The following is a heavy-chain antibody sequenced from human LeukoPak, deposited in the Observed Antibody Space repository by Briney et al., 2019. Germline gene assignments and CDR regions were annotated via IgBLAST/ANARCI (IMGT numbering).Heavy chain of an antibody. V-gene: IGHV4-4*09. CDR2: IHMTGRT. CDR1: GVSFSSFQ. CDR3: ATSYDAKAAPFDL. Sequence: SETLSLTCSVSGVSFSSFQWSWIRQSPVKGLEWIGNIHMTGRTDYNPSLKSRVTISKDTSKSQFSLLLTSVTVADTAIYFCATSYDAKAAPFDLLGQGILVTVST. J-gene: IGHJ4*02. D-gene: IGHD2-8*01.